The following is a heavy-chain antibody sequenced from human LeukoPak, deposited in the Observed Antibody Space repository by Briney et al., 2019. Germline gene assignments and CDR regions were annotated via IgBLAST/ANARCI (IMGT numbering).Heavy chain of an antibody. D-gene: IGHD3-22*01. CDR3: ARGDAYWNYYDSRGPLHY. Sequence: PGGSLRLSCAASGFTFSSYAMSWVRQAPGKGLEWVSAISGSGGSTYYADSVKGRFTISRDNSKNTLYLQMNSLRAEDTAVYYCARGDAYWNYYDSRGPLHYWGQGTLVTVSS. J-gene: IGHJ4*02. CDR2: ISGSGGST. CDR1: GFTFSSYA. V-gene: IGHV3-23*01.